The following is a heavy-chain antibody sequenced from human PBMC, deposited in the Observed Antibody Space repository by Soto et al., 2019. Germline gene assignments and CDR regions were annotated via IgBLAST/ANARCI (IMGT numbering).Heavy chain of an antibody. CDR3: AHNVGYGIDY. V-gene: IGHV2-5*02. Sequence: QITLKESGPTLVKPTQTLTLTCTFSGFSLSTSGVGVGWIRQPPGKALEWLALIYWDDDKRYSPSLKSRLTITKDTSKNQLVLTVTNMDPVDTATYYGAHNVGYGIDYWGQGTLVTVSS. CDR1: GFSLSTSGVG. J-gene: IGHJ4*02. CDR2: IYWDDDK. D-gene: IGHD5-12*01.